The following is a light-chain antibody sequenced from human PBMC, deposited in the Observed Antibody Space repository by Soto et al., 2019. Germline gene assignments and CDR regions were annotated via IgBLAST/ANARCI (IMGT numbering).Light chain of an antibody. J-gene: IGKJ1*01. CDR2: GAS. CDR1: QSLINKY. Sequence: EIVLTQSPGTLSLSPGDRATLSCRAIQSLINKYLAWYRQKPGQAPRLLIYGASTRATGIPARFSGSGSGTEFTLTISSLQSEDFAVYYCQQYSKWPPWTFGQGTKVDIK. V-gene: IGKV3-15*01. CDR3: QQYSKWPPWT.